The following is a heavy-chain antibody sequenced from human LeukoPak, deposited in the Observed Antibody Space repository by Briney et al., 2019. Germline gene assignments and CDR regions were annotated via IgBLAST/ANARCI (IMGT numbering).Heavy chain of an antibody. D-gene: IGHD4-17*01. CDR1: GGSFSGYY. J-gene: IGHJ4*02. Sequence: SETLSLTCAVYGGSFSGYYWSWIRQPPGKGLEWIGEINHSGSTNYNPSLKSRVTISVDTSKNQFSLKLSPVTAADTAVYYCARADGDYPYDYWGQGTLVTVSS. V-gene: IGHV4-34*01. CDR2: INHSGST. CDR3: ARADGDYPYDY.